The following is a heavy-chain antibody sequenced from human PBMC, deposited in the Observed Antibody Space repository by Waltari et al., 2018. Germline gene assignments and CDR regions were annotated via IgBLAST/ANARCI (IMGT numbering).Heavy chain of an antibody. V-gene: IGHV4-59*01. Sequence: VQLQESDPGLVKPSETLSLTCSVSGVAISGYYVSWIRQAPGKKLEWIGNIYYTGSTNYNPSLKSRATISLDTSKNQLSLQLDSMTAADTAVYYCVRGHLNSPFDDWGQGAMVAVSS. CDR3: VRGHLNSPFDD. CDR1: GVAISGYY. J-gene: IGHJ3*01. D-gene: IGHD1-7*01. CDR2: IYYTGST.